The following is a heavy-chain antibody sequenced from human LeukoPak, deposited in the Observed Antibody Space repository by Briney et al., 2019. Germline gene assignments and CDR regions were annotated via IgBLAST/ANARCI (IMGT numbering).Heavy chain of an antibody. J-gene: IGHJ3*02. CDR2: IIPIFGTA. Sequence: ASVKVSCKASGGTFSRYAISWVRQAPGQGLEWMGGIIPIFGTANYAQKFQGRVTITTDESTSTAYMELSSLRSEDTAVYYCAAPVVGAIAFDIWGQGTMVTVSS. CDR3: AAPVVGAIAFDI. D-gene: IGHD1-26*01. CDR1: GGTFSRYA. V-gene: IGHV1-69*05.